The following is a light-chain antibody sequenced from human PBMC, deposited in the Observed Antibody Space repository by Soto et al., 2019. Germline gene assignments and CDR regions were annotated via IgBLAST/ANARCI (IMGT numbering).Light chain of an antibody. V-gene: IGKV1-39*01. Sequence: DIQMTQSPSSLSASVGDRVTITCRASQNISGFLHWYQQKPGQAPKLLIYAASTLHSGVPSQFSGSGSGTDFALTIPGLQPGDFATYYCHQSYTTPQAFGQGTQVQIK. CDR2: AAS. J-gene: IGKJ1*01. CDR1: QNISGF. CDR3: HQSYTTPQA.